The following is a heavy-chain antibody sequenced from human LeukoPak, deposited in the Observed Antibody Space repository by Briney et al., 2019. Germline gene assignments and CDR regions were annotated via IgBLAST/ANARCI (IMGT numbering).Heavy chain of an antibody. V-gene: IGHV3-21*01. CDR1: GFTFSNYN. D-gene: IGHD3-22*01. J-gene: IGHJ4*02. Sequence: GGSLRLSCAASGFTFSNYNMNWVRQAPGKGLEWVSSISRSSIYMYYADSVKGRFTISRDNAKNSLYLQMNSLRAEDTAVYYCARGRYDSSGYYSIFDYWGQGTLVTVSS. CDR3: ARGRYDSSGYYSIFDY. CDR2: ISRSSIYM.